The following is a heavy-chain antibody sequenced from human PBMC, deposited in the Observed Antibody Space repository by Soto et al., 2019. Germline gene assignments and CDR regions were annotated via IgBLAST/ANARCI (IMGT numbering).Heavy chain of an antibody. J-gene: IGHJ6*02. D-gene: IGHD3-3*01. V-gene: IGHV3-30*18. CDR1: GFTFSRYG. CDR3: AKGTLSLERFLEWSYGMDV. CDR2: ISYDRSNK. Sequence: GGSLRLSCAASGFTFSRYGMHWVRQAPGKGLEWVAVISYDRSNKYYADSVKGRFTISRDNSKNTLYLQMNSLRAEDTAVYYCAKGTLSLERFLEWSYGMDVWGQGTTVTVSS.